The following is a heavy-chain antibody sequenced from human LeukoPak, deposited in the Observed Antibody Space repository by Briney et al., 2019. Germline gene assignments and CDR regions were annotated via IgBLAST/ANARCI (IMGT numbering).Heavy chain of an antibody. D-gene: IGHD3-3*01. Sequence: SETLSLTWTVSGGSISSGNYYWSWIRQHPGKGLEWIGYIYYSGGTYYNPSLKSRVTISVDTSKNQFSLKLTSVTAADTAVYYCARKEWVPYYFDSWGQGTLVTVSS. V-gene: IGHV4-30-4*01. CDR1: GGSISSGNYY. J-gene: IGHJ4*02. CDR2: IYYSGGT. CDR3: ARKEWVPYYFDS.